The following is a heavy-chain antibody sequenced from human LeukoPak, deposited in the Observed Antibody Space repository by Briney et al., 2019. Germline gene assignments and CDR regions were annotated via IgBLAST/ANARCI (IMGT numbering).Heavy chain of an antibody. CDR1: GGSISSGRYY. D-gene: IGHD6-13*01. J-gene: IGHJ3*02. V-gene: IGHV4-61*02. CDR2: IYTSGST. CDR3: ARSLWYSDAFDI. Sequence: PSETLSLTCTVSGGSISSGRYYWSWIRQPAGKGLEWIGRIYTSGSTNYNPSLKSRVTISVDTSKNQFSLKLSSVTAADTAVYYCARSLWYSDAFDIWGQGTMVTVSS.